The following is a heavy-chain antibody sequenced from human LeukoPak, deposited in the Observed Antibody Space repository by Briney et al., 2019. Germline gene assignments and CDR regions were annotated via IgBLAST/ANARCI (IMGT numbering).Heavy chain of an antibody. CDR1: GFTFSSYA. J-gene: IGHJ4*02. Sequence: GRSLRLSCAASGFTFSSYAMHWVRQAPGKGLEWVSVIYSGGSTYYADSVKGRFTISRDNSKNTLYLQMNSLRAEDTAVYYCARSPRNYFDYWGQGTLVTVSS. CDR3: ARSPRNYFDY. V-gene: IGHV3-66*01. CDR2: IYSGGST.